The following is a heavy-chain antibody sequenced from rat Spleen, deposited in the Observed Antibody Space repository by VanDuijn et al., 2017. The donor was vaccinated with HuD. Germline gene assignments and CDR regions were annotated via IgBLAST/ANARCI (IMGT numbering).Heavy chain of an antibody. CDR3: ATDDSRISRFAY. CDR2: ISPSGGST. J-gene: IGHJ3*01. Sequence: EVQLVESGGGLVQPGRSLKLSCAASGFTFSNYYMAWVRQAPKKGLEWVASISPSGGSTYYRDSVKGRFTISRDKTKSTLSLQMNSLRSEDTATYYCATDDSRISRFAYWGQGTLVTVSS. D-gene: IGHD2-7*01. V-gene: IGHV5S23*01. CDR1: GFTFSNYY.